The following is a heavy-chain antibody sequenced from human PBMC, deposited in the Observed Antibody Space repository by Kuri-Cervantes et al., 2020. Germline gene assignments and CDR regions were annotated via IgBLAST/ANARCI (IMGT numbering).Heavy chain of an antibody. J-gene: IGHJ6*02. CDR2: MFYSGSP. CDR1: GASISSSSYY. V-gene: IGHV4-39*02. Sequence: GSLRLSCTVSGASISSSSYYWGWIRQPPGKGLEWIGTMFYSGSPYLNPSLKTRVSLSVDTSRNHFSLTLTSVTASDTAIYFCGRVGRIAVSDASYGVDVWGQGTTVTVSS. D-gene: IGHD6-19*01. CDR3: GRVGRIAVSDASYGVDV.